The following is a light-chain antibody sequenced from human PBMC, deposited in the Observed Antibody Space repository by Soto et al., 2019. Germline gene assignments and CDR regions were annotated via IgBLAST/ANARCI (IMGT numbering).Light chain of an antibody. J-gene: IGKJ4*01. V-gene: IGKV3-20*01. CDR2: GAS. Sequence: EIVLTQSPGTLSSSPGERATLSCRASQSVSSSYLAWYQQKPGQAPRLLIYGASSRATGILDRFSGSGSGTDFTLTISRLEPEDFAVYYCQQYGSSPLTFGGGTKVDI. CDR1: QSVSSSY. CDR3: QQYGSSPLT.